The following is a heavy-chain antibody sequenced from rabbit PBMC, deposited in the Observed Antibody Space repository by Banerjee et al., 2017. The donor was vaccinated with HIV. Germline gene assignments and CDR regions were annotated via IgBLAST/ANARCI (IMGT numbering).Heavy chain of an antibody. Sequence: QEQLEESGGDLVQPEGSLTLTCTASGFSFSSTYWICWVRQAPGKGLEWIACIYTGSSGFTYYASWAKGRFTISKTSSTTVTLQMTSLTAADTATYFCARDSYYTDINYYNLWGQGTLVTVS. CDR2: IYTGSSGFT. CDR1: GFSFSSTYW. J-gene: IGHJ4*01. D-gene: IGHD8-1*01. CDR3: ARDSYYTDINYYNL. V-gene: IGHV1S45*01.